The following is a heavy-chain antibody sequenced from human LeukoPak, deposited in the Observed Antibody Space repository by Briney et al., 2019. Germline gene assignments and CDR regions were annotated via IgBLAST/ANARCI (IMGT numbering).Heavy chain of an antibody. CDR3: AGLGVTALDY. D-gene: IGHD2-21*02. V-gene: IGHV4-34*01. Sequence: SETLSLTCAVYGGSFSGYYWSWIRQPPGKGLEWIGEINHSGSTNYNPSLKSRVTISADTSKNQFSLKLSSATAADTAVYYCAGLGVTALDYWGQGTLVTVSS. CDR2: INHSGST. CDR1: GGSFSGYY. J-gene: IGHJ4*02.